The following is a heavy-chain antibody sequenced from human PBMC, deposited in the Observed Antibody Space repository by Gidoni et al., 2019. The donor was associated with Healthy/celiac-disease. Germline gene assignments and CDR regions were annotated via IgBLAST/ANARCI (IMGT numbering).Heavy chain of an antibody. V-gene: IGHV3-49*04. J-gene: IGHJ4*02. D-gene: IGHD7-27*01. CDR2: IRSKAYGGTT. Sequence: EVQLVESGGGLVQPGRSLRLSCTASGFTFGDYAMSWVRQAPGKGLEWVGFIRSKAYGGTTEYAASVKGRFTISRDDSKSIAYLQMNSLKTEDTAVYYCTRDRMGIRGFYFDYWGQGTLVTVSS. CDR3: TRDRMGIRGFYFDY. CDR1: GFTFGDYA.